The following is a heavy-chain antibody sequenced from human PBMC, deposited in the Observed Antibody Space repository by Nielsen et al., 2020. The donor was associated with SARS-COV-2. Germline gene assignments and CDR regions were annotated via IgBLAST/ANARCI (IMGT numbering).Heavy chain of an antibody. CDR3: ARILRTEFLTHLDY. V-gene: IGHV3-21*01. CDR1: GFSFSIHS. D-gene: IGHD3-10*01. J-gene: IGHJ4*02. Sequence: GGSLRLSCAASGFSFSIHSMNWVRQAPGKGLEWVSSISSSSSYIYYADSVKGRFTISRDNAKNSLYLQMNSLRAEDTAVYYCARILRTEFLTHLDYWGQGTLVTVSS. CDR2: ISSSSSYI.